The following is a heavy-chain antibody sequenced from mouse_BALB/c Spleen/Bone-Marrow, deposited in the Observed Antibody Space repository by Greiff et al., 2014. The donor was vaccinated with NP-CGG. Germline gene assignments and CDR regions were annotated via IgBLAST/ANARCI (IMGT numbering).Heavy chain of an antibody. CDR2: INSGGSYT. V-gene: IGHV5-6*02. CDR1: GFTFSTYG. Sequence: DVKLVESGGDLVKPGGSLKLSCAASGFTFSTYGMSWVRQTPDKRLEWVATINSGGSYTYYPDSVKGRFTISRDNAKNTLYLQMSSLKSEDTAMYYCTRRGRYDERGDMDYWRQGTSVTVSS. J-gene: IGHJ4*01. CDR3: TRRGRYDERGDMDY. D-gene: IGHD2-14*01.